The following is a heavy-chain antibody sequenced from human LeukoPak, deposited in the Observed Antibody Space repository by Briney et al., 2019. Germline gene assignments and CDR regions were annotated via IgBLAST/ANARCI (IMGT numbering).Heavy chain of an antibody. D-gene: IGHD6-13*01. J-gene: IGHJ1*01. CDR2: ITARSDYT. V-gene: IGHV3-11*06. CDR3: ARPGVAAADLGH. CDR1: RFTFSGSH. Sequence: GGSLRLSCSASRFTFSGSHMSWIRQAPGRGLEWISYITARSDYTNYADSVRGRFTISRDNAKNSLFLQMNSLRTEDTGVYYCARPGVAAADLGHWGQGTLVTVSS.